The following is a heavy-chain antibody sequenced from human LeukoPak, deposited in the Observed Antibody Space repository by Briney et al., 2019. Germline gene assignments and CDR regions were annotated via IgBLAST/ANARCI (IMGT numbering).Heavy chain of an antibody. CDR3: AKAGTTRRWLAPFLFYY. CDR1: GFTFSSYA. J-gene: IGHJ4*02. CDR2: ISGSGGST. V-gene: IGHV3-23*01. Sequence: GGSLRLSCAASGFTFSSYAMSWVRQAPGKGLEWVSAISGSGGSTYYADSVKGRFTISRDNSKNTLYLQMNSLRAEDTAVYYCAKAGTTRRWLAPFLFYYWGQGTLVTVSS. D-gene: IGHD6-19*01.